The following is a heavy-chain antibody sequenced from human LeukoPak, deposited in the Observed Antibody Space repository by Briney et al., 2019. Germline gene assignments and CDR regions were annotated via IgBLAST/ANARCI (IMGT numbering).Heavy chain of an antibody. CDR1: GYTFTSYA. D-gene: IGHD6-13*01. CDR2: INTNTGNP. Sequence: ASVKVSCKASGYTFTSYAMNWVRQAPGQGLEWMGWINTNTGNPTYAQGFTGRFVFSLDTSVSTAYLQISSLKAEDTAVYYCARDLHTPPMQLVQGDDYWGQGTLVTVSS. CDR3: ARDLHTPPMQLVQGDDY. J-gene: IGHJ4*02. V-gene: IGHV7-4-1*02.